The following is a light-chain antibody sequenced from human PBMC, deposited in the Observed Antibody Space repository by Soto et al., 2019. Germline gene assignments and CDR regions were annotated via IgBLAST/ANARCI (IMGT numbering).Light chain of an antibody. Sequence: IVLTQSPDTLSLSPGQRATLSCRASQSVSRRYLAWYQQKPGQAPILLIYDVSERASDIPDRFSGSGSGTDFTLTINRLVPEDVAVYYCQYQGSFGGGTEVEIK. V-gene: IGKV3-20*01. J-gene: IGKJ4*01. CDR1: QSVSRRY. CDR3: QYQGS. CDR2: DVS.